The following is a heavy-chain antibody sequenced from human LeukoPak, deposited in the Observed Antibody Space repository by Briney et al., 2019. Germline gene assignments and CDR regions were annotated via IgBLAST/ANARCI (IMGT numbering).Heavy chain of an antibody. Sequence: GGSLRLSCAASGFTFSSYGMHWVRQAPGKGLEWVAFIRYDGSNKYYADSVKGRFTISRDNSKNTLYLQMNSLRAEDTAVYYCAKDDGLGSYYGPYYYYMDVWGKGTTVTISS. J-gene: IGHJ6*03. CDR2: IRYDGSNK. D-gene: IGHD3-10*01. V-gene: IGHV3-30*02. CDR3: AKDDGLGSYYGPYYYYMDV. CDR1: GFTFSSYG.